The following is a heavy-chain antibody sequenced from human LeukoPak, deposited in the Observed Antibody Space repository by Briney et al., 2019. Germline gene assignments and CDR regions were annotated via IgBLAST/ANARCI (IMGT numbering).Heavy chain of an antibody. CDR1: GFTFNSFW. V-gene: IGHV3-21*01. Sequence: GGSLRLSCVASGFTFNSFWMHWVRQAPGKWLEWVSSISSSSGYIYYADSVKGRFTISRDNAKNSLYLQMNSLRAEDTAVYYCARDLNYYYGMDVWGQGTTVTVSS. CDR3: ARDLNYYYGMDV. J-gene: IGHJ6*02. CDR2: ISSSSGYI.